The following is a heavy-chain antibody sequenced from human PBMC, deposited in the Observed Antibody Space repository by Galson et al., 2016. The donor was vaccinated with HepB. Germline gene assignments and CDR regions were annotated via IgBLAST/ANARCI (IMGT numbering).Heavy chain of an antibody. Sequence: SETLSLTCAVSGGSISSSNWWSWVRQPPGKGLEWIGEIYHSGSTNYNPSLKSRVTISVDKSKNQFSLKLSSVTAADTAVYYCARTSRWDKNSSGWPDYWGQGTLVSVSS. J-gene: IGHJ4*02. D-gene: IGHD6-19*01. CDR2: IYHSGST. V-gene: IGHV4-4*02. CDR3: ARTSRWDKNSSGWPDY. CDR1: GGSISSSNW.